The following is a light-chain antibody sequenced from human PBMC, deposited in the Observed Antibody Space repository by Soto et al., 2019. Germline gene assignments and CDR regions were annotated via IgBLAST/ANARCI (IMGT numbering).Light chain of an antibody. J-gene: IGKJ2*01. CDR1: QGIGST. CDR2: GAS. V-gene: IGKV3-15*01. Sequence: EIVMTQSPATLSVSPGEGATLSCRASQGIGSTLAWYQQKPGQTPRLLIYGASTRATGVPARFSGSGSGTDFTLTINSLQSEDFAVYYCQQYGSSPYTFGQGTKLEIK. CDR3: QQYGSSPYT.